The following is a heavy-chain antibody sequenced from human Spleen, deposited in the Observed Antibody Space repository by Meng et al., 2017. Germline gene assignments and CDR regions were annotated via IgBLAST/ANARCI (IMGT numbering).Heavy chain of an antibody. J-gene: IGHJ6*02. CDR2: ISGSGGST. D-gene: IGHD2-15*01. CDR3: AKDVGAARNPVYYYYYYAMDV. Sequence: GESLKISCATSGFTFSSYAMNWVRQAPGKGLEWVSAISGSGGSTYYADSVKGRFTISRDNSKNTLYLQMNSLRAEDTAVYYCAKDVGAARNPVYYYYYYAMDVWGQGTTVTVSS. V-gene: IGHV3-23*01. CDR1: GFTFSSYA.